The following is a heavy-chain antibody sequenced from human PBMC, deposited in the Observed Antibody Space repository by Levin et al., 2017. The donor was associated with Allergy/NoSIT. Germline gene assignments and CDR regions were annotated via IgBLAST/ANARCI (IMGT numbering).Heavy chain of an antibody. CDR1: GFTFSDYY. Sequence: GGSLRLSCAASGFTFSDYYMGWIRQSPGKGQERVAESSTTGSTENYADSVKGRFTISRDNAKNSLFLQMTSPRPEDEAVEYCVGEQAVLVMEMEAYYLEPWGR. CDR2: SSTTGSTE. D-gene: IGHD3-16*02. J-gene: IGHJ2*01. CDR3: VGEQAVLVMEMEAYYLEP. V-gene: IGHV3-11*01.